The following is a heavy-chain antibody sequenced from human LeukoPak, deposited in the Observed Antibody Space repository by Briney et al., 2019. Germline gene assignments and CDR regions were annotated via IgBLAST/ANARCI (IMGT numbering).Heavy chain of an antibody. D-gene: IGHD6-13*01. CDR3: ARGVAAAGTRWFDP. J-gene: IGHJ5*02. Sequence: GGSLRLSCAASGLTYSDYYMTWIRQAPGKGLEWVSYISGSSGYTNYADSVKGRFTISRDNARNSLYLQMNSLRAEDTAVYYCARGVAAAGTRWFDPWGQGTLVTVSS. CDR1: GLTYSDYY. V-gene: IGHV3-11*03. CDR2: ISGSSGYT.